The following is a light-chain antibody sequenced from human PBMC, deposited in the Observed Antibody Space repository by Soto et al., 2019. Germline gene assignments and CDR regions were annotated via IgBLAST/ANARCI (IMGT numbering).Light chain of an antibody. V-gene: IGLV2-11*01. CDR3: CSYAGKYTY. Sequence: QSALTQPRSVSGSPGQSVTISCTGTSNDVGGYDYVSWYQQYPGKAPTYILYDVTKRPSGVPDRFSGSKSGSTASLTISGLQADDEADYTCCSYAGKYTYFGGGTK. CDR1: SNDVGGYDY. J-gene: IGLJ2*01. CDR2: DVT.